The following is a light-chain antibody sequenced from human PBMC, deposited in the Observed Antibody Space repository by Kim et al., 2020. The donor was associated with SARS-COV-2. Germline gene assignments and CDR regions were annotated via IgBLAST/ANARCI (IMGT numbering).Light chain of an antibody. V-gene: IGKV3-15*01. CDR3: QQYNDWPSIT. CDR2: AAS. Sequence: PGERATLSCRASQTVVNNLAWYQQQPGQAPRLLIYAASTRANGIAARFSGSGSGTDFTLTITSLQSEDSAIYYCQQYNDWPSITFGRGTRLEIK. J-gene: IGKJ5*01. CDR1: QTVVNN.